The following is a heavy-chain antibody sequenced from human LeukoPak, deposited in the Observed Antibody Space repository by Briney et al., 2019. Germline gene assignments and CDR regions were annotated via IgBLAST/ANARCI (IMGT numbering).Heavy chain of an antibody. CDR2: IYHSGST. J-gene: IGHJ4*02. CDR1: GGSISTYC. CDR3: ARYSGYDLFDY. V-gene: IGHV4-30-2*01. Sequence: SETLSLTCTVSGGSISTYCWSWIRQPPGKGLEWIGYIYHSGSTYYNPSLKSRVTISVDRSKNQFSLKLSSVTAADTAVYYCARYSGYDLFDYWGQGTLVTVSS. D-gene: IGHD5-12*01.